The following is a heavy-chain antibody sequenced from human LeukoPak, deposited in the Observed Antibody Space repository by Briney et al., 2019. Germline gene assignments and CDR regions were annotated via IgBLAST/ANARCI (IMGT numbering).Heavy chain of an antibody. CDR1: EITLSNYG. Sequence: GGSLRLSCAVSEITLSNYGMSWVRQAPGKGLEWVAGISDSGGRTNYADSVKGRFTISRDNPKNTLYLQMNSLRAEDTAVHFCAKRGVVIRVILVGFHKEAYYFDSWGQGALVTVSS. CDR3: AKRGVVIRVILVGFHKEAYYFDS. D-gene: IGHD3-22*01. V-gene: IGHV3-23*01. CDR2: ISDSGGRT. J-gene: IGHJ4*02.